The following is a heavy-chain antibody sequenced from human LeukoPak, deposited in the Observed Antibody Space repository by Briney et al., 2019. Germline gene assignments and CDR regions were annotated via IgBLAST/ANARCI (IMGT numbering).Heavy chain of an antibody. J-gene: IGHJ4*02. Sequence: PSETLSLTCTVSGGSISSYYWSWSRQPPRQGLGWIGRIYTSGSTNYNPSLKSRVTMSVDTSKNQFSLKLSSVTAADTAVYYCARDLGIAVAGFDYWGQGTLVTVSS. V-gene: IGHV4-4*07. CDR3: ARDLGIAVAGFDY. CDR1: GGSISSYY. CDR2: IYTSGST. D-gene: IGHD6-19*01.